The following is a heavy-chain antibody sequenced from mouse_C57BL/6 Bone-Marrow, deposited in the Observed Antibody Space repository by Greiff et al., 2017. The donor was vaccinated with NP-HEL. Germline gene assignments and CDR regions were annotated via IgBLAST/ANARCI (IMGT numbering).Heavy chain of an antibody. Sequence: QVQLQQPGAELVRPGTSVKLSCKASGYTFPSYWMHWVKQRPGQGLEWIGVIDPSDSYTNYNQKFKGKATLTVDTSSSTAYMQLSSLTSEDSAVYYCARSYGRGYWGQGTTLTVSS. CDR3: ARSYGRGY. D-gene: IGHD1-1*02. CDR1: GYTFPSYW. V-gene: IGHV1-59*01. J-gene: IGHJ2*01. CDR2: IDPSDSYT.